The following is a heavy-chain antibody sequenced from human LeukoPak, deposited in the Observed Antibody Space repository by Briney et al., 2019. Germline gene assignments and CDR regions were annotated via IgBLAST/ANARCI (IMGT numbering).Heavy chain of an antibody. J-gene: IGHJ4*02. CDR1: GGSISSGSYY. D-gene: IGHD3-22*01. CDR2: IYTSGST. Sequence: PSQTLSLTCTVSGGSISSGSYYWSWIRQPAGKGLEWIGRIYTSGSTNYNPSLKSRVTISVDTSKNQFSLKLSSVTAADTAVYYCARAQYYYDGSGYYLYYFDYWGQGTLVTVSS. CDR3: ARAQYYYDGSGYYLYYFDY. V-gene: IGHV4-61*02.